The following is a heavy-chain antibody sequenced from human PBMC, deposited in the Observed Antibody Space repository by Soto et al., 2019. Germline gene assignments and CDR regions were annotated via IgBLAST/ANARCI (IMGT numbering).Heavy chain of an antibody. CDR3: ERVPNSSGWYEGPENYGMDV. J-gene: IGHJ6*02. CDR1: GFTFSSYS. Sequence: EVQLVESGGGLVKPGGSLRLSCAASGFTFSSYSMNWVRQAPGKGLEWVSSISSSSSYIYYADSVKGRFTISRDNAKNSLYLQMNSLRAEDTAVYYCERVPNSSGWYEGPENYGMDVWGQGTTVTVSS. V-gene: IGHV3-21*01. D-gene: IGHD6-19*01. CDR2: ISSSSSYI.